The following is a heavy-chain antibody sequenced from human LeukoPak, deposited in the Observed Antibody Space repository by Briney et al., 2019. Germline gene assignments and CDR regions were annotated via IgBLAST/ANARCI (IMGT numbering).Heavy chain of an antibody. CDR2: TSASGGST. D-gene: IGHD5-24*01. J-gene: IGHJ4*02. Sequence: GGSLRLSCAASGFTFSRYTMTWVRQAPGKGLEWVSSTSASGGSTYHADSVKGRFTISRDNSKNTLYLQMNSLRAEDTAVYYCARVRLMAMAPFDYWGQGTLVTVSS. V-gene: IGHV3-23*01. CDR1: GFTFSRYT. CDR3: ARVRLMAMAPFDY.